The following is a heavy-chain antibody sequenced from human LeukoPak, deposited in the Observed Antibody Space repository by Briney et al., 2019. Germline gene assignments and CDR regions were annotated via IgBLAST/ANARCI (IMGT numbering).Heavy chain of an antibody. Sequence: GASVKVSCKASIGTFSSYTSSWVRQAPGQGLEWMGGIIPIFGTANYAQKFQGRVTITADESTSTAYMELSSLRSEDTAVYYCARDQGGVRGVWGQGTLVTVSS. CDR1: IGTFSSYT. CDR3: ARDQGGVRGV. J-gene: IGHJ4*02. D-gene: IGHD3-10*01. V-gene: IGHV1-69*13. CDR2: IIPIFGTA.